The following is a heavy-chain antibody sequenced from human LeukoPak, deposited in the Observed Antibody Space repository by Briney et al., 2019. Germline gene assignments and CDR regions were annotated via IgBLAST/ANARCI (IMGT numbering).Heavy chain of an antibody. CDR2: INGDSSYI. CDR3: AKGRYYDILTGYYYFDY. V-gene: IGHV3-21*01. Sequence: PGGSLRLSCAASGFTFSAYAIDWVRQAPGKGLEWVSSINGDSSYIYYADSVKGRFTISRDNSKNTLYLQMNSLRAEDTAVYYCAKGRYYDILTGYYYFDYWGQGTLVTVSS. CDR1: GFTFSAYA. J-gene: IGHJ4*02. D-gene: IGHD3-9*01.